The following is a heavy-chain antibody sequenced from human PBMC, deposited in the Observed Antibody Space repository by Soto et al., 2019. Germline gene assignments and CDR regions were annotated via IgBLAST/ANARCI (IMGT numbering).Heavy chain of an antibody. Sequence: GGSLRLSCAASGFTFSSYDMHWVRQATGKGLEWVSAIGTAGDTYYPGSVKGRFTISRENAKNSLYLQMNSLRAEDTAVYYCARGHIQLSYNWFDPWGQGTLVTVSS. CDR3: ARGHIQLSYNWFDP. J-gene: IGHJ5*02. V-gene: IGHV3-13*01. CDR1: GFTFSSYD. CDR2: IGTAGDT. D-gene: IGHD5-18*01.